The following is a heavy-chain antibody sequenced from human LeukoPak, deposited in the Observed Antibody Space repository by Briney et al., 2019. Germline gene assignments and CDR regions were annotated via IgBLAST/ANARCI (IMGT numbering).Heavy chain of an antibody. CDR3: ARDLSGHDAFDL. V-gene: IGHV4-31*03. CDR2: IYYSGSA. Sequence: KSSQTLSLTCTVSGGSISSADYSWTWIRQHPGEALEWIGYIYYSGSAYYSPSLKSRAIISVDTSKNQFSLRLTSVTAADTAVYYCARDLSGHDAFDLWGQGTMVTVSS. D-gene: IGHD1-1*01. J-gene: IGHJ3*01. CDR1: GGSISSADYS.